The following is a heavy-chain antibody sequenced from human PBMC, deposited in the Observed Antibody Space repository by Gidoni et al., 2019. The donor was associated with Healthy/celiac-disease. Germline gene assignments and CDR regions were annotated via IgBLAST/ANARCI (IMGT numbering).Heavy chain of an antibody. J-gene: IGHJ4*02. CDR3: ARAAVTMVRGVIDPFDY. V-gene: IGHV4-34*01. Sequence: QVQLQQWGAGLLKPSETLSLTCAVYGGSFSGYYWSWIRQPPGKGLEWSGEINHRGSTNYNPSLKSRVTISVDTSKNQFSLKLSSVTAADTAVYYCARAAVTMVRGVIDPFDYWGQGTLVTVSS. D-gene: IGHD3-10*01. CDR2: INHRGST. CDR1: GGSFSGYY.